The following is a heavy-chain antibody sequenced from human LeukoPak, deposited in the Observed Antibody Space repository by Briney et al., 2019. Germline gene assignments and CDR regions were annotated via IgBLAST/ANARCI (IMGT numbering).Heavy chain of an antibody. Sequence: GGSLRLSCAASGFTFSSYEMNWVRQAPGKGLEWVSYISSSVTTIYHADSVKGRSTISRDNAKNSLYLQMNSLRAEDAGLYYCAGGPTTGNLDYWGQGSLVTVSS. V-gene: IGHV3-48*03. D-gene: IGHD1-1*01. CDR1: GFTFSSYE. CDR2: ISSSVTTI. J-gene: IGHJ4*02. CDR3: AGGPTTGNLDY.